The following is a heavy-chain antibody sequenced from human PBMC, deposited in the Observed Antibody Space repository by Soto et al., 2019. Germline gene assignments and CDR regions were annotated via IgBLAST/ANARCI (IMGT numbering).Heavy chain of an antibody. V-gene: IGHV4-30-4*01. D-gene: IGHD1-26*01. CDR2: IYATGDT. CDR3: VRDGTKNLRDRFEP. J-gene: IGHJ5*02. CDR1: GGSISSGDYH. Sequence: SETLSLTCTVSGGSISSGDYHWSWIRQTPGKGLEWIGRIYATGDTDYNPSLKSRISMSVDMSKKQFSLTLRSVTAADTAIYYCVRDGTKNLRDRFEPWGRGILVTVSS.